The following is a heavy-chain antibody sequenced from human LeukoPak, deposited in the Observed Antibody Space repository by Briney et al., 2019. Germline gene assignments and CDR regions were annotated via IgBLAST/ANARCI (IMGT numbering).Heavy chain of an antibody. CDR1: GFTLDDYG. CDR2: INWNGGST. D-gene: IGHD6-6*01. Sequence: PGGSLRLSCAASGFTLDDYGMSWVRHAPGKGLEWVSGINWNGGSTGYADSVKGRFTISRDNAKNSLYLQMNSLRAEDTALYYCARAHRYSSSSYFDYWGQGTLVTVSS. J-gene: IGHJ4*02. V-gene: IGHV3-20*04. CDR3: ARAHRYSSSSYFDY.